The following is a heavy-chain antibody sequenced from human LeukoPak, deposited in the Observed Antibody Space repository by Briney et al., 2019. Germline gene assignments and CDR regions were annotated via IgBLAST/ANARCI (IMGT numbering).Heavy chain of an antibody. CDR3: AYSSSRSNFDY. J-gene: IGHJ4*02. D-gene: IGHD6-6*01. CDR2: INHSGST. V-gene: IGHV4-34*01. CDR1: GGSFSGYY. Sequence: PSETLSLTCAVYGGSFSGYYWSWIRQPPRKGLEWIGEINHSGSTNYNPSLKSRVTISVDTSKNQFSLKLSSVTAADTAVYYCAYSSSRSNFDYWGQGTLVSVSS.